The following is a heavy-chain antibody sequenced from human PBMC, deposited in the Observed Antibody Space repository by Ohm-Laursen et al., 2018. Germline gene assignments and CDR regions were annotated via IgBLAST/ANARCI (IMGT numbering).Heavy chain of an antibody. CDR1: GGSISSFY. J-gene: IGHJ5*02. D-gene: IGHD2-15*01. V-gene: IGHV4-59*08. CDR2: MDNSGST. CDR3: ARLSAASFDP. Sequence: PGTLSLTCTVSGGSISSFYWGWIRQPPGKGLEWIGYMDNSGSTNNNPSLKSRVTISVDTSKNQFSLKLSSVTAADTAVYYCARLSAASFDPWGQGTLVTVSS.